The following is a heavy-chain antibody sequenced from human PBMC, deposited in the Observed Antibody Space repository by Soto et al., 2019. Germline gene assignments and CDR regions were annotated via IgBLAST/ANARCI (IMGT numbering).Heavy chain of an antibody. CDR2: INHSGST. D-gene: IGHD2-15*01. CDR1: GGSFSGYY. CDR3: AIGVVVVAATGTNYYYYCYMDV. Sequence: SETLSLTCAVYGGSFSGYYWSWIRQPPGKGLEWIGEINHSGSTNYNPSFKSRVTISVDTSKNQFSLKLSSVTAADTAVYYCAIGVVVVAATGTNYYYYCYMDVWGKGTTVTVSS. V-gene: IGHV4-34*01. J-gene: IGHJ6*03.